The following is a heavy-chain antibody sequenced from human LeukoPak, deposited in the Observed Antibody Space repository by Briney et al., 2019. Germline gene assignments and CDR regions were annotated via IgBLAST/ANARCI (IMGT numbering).Heavy chain of an antibody. V-gene: IGHV3-23*01. CDR1: GFMFSSNW. CDR2: ISGSGGST. CDR3: AKDVDYMAVFDY. J-gene: IGHJ4*02. Sequence: QAGGSLRLSCAASGFMFSSNWMSWVHQAPGKGLEWVSAISGSGGSTYYADSVKGRFTISRDNSKNTLYLQMNSLRAEDTAVYYCAKDVDYMAVFDYWGQGTLVTVSS. D-gene: IGHD4/OR15-4a*01.